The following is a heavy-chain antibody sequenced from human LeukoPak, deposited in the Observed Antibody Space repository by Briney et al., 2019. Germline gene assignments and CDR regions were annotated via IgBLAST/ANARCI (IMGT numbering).Heavy chain of an antibody. D-gene: IGHD1-26*01. J-gene: IGHJ4*02. Sequence: SETLSLTCAVSGYSISSGYYWGWIRQPPGKGLEWIGTIYHSGNTYYNPSLKSRVTISVDTSKNQFSLKLSSVTAADTAAYYCARQGGVGATTSQFDYWGQGTLVTVSS. V-gene: IGHV4-38-2*01. CDR2: IYHSGNT. CDR1: GYSISSGYY. CDR3: ARQGGVGATTSQFDY.